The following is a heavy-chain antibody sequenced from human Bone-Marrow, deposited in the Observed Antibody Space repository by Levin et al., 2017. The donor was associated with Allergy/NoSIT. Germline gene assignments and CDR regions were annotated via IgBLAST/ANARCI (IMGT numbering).Heavy chain of an antibody. D-gene: IGHD5-24*01. CDR2: ISWNSGSI. J-gene: IGHJ4*02. CDR1: GFTFDDYA. CDR3: AKGGDGYNFRLDY. Sequence: GGSLRLSCAASGFTFDDYAMHWVRQAPGKGLEWVSGISWNSGSIGYADSVKGRFTISRDNAKNSLYLQMNSLRAEDTALYYCAKGGDGYNFRLDYWGQGTLVTVSS. V-gene: IGHV3-9*01.